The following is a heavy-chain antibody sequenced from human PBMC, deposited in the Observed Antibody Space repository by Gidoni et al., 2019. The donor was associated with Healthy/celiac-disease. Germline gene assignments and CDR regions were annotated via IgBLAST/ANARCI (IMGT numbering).Heavy chain of an antibody. CDR1: GFTFSSYA. D-gene: IGHD3-3*01. V-gene: IGHV3-23*01. CDR3: AKATYYDFWSGYADY. J-gene: IGHJ4*02. Sequence: EVQLFESGGGLVQPGGSLRLSCAASGFTFSSYAMSWVRQAPGKGLEWVSAISGSGGSTYYADSVKGRFTISRDKSKNTLYLQMNSLRAEDTAVYYCAKATYYDFWSGYADYWGQGTLVTVSS. CDR2: ISGSGGST.